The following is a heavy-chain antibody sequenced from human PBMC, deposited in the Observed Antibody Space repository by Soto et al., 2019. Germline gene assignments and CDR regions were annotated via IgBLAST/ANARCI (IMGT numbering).Heavy chain of an antibody. CDR2: MNPNSGNT. CDR1: GYTFTSYD. V-gene: IGHV1-8*01. Sequence: ASVKVSCKASGYTFTSYDINWVRQATGQGLEWMGWMNPNSGNTGYAQKFQGRVTMTRNTSISTAYMELSSLRSEDTAVYYCARIYCSSPSCYFDYWGQGTLVTVSS. J-gene: IGHJ4*02. D-gene: IGHD2-2*01. CDR3: ARIYCSSPSCYFDY.